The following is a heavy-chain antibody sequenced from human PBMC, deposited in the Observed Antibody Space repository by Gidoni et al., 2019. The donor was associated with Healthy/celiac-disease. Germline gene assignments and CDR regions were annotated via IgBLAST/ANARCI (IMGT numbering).Heavy chain of an antibody. D-gene: IGHD6-19*01. Sequence: QLQLQESGPGLVKPSETLSLTCTVSGGSISSSSYYWGWIRQPPGKGLEWIGSIYYSGSTYYNPSLKSRVTISVDTSKNQFSLKLSSVTAADTAVYYCARHDLSGPYSSFMDVWGQGTTVTVSS. CDR2: IYYSGST. CDR3: ARHDLSGPYSSFMDV. CDR1: GGSISSSSYY. J-gene: IGHJ6*02. V-gene: IGHV4-39*01.